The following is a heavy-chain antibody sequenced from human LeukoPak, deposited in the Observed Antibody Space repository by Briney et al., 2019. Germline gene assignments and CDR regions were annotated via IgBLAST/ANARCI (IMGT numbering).Heavy chain of an antibody. CDR1: GFTFSSYE. CDR3: AREDNYHYFDY. CDR2: IYYSGST. V-gene: IGHV4-39*07. J-gene: IGHJ4*02. D-gene: IGHD1-1*01. Sequence: GSLRLSCVASGFTFSSYEMNWVRQPPGKGLEWIGSIYYSGSTYYNPSLKSRVTISVDTSKNQFSLKLSSVTAADTAVYYCAREDNYHYFDYWGQGTLVTVSS.